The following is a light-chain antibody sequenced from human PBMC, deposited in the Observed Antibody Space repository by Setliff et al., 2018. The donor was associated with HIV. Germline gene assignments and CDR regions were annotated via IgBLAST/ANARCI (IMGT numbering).Light chain of an antibody. CDR2: QAT. CDR1: SSDVGKYNF. J-gene: IGLJ1*01. Sequence: QSALAQPASVSGSPGQSITISCTGISSDVGKYNFVSWYQQHPGKAPKLMIYQATKWPSGVSSRFSGSRSGNTASLTISGLQAEDEADYYCSSYVLSTNSYVFGTGTKVTVL. CDR3: SSYVLSTNSYV. V-gene: IGLV2-23*01.